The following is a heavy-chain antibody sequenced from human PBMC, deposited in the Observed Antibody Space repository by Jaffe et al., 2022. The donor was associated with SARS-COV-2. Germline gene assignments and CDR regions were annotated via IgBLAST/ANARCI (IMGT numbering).Heavy chain of an antibody. CDR2: INTNTGNP. V-gene: IGHV7-4-1*02. CDR3: ARVTRDIVVVPAAMAGGYYYYYMDV. D-gene: IGHD2-2*01. CDR1: GYTFTSYA. Sequence: QVQLVQSGSELKKPGASVKVSCKASGYTFTSYAMNWVRQAPGQGLEWMGWINTNTGNPTYAQGFTGRFVFSLDTSVSTAYLQISSLKAEDTAVYYCARVTRDIVVVPAAMAGGYYYYYMDVWGKGTTVTVSS. J-gene: IGHJ6*03.